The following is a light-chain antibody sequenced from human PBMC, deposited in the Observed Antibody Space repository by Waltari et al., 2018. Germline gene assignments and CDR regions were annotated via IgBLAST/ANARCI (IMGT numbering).Light chain of an antibody. J-gene: IGKJ1*01. V-gene: IGKV3-20*01. CDR1: QSVSRY. Sequence: EIVLTQSPGTLSLSPGERATLSCRASQSVSRYLAWYQQKPGQAPRLLIYDASIRASGIPDRFSGSGSGTDFSLTISRLEPEDFAVYHCQKYGTLPATFGQGTKVQMK. CDR3: QKYGTLPAT. CDR2: DAS.